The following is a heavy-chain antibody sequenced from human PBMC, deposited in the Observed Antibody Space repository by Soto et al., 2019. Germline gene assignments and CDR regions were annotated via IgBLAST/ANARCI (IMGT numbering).Heavy chain of an antibody. Sequence: GASVKVPCKASGYTFTGYYMHWVRQAPGQGLEWMGWINPNSGGTNYAQKFQGWVTMTRDTSISTAYMELSRLRSDDTAVYFCERHSIWLLLSEYWGQGSLVTVSS. CDR3: ERHSIWLLLSEY. J-gene: IGHJ4*02. D-gene: IGHD3-22*01. V-gene: IGHV1-2*04. CDR1: GYTFTGYY. CDR2: INPNSGGT.